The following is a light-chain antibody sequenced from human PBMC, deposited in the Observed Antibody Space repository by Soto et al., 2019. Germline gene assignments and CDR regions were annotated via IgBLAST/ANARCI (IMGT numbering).Light chain of an antibody. CDR2: GAS. J-gene: IGKJ1*01. Sequence: VVTQSPATLSVSPGERANLSCRPSQSVSSNLAWYQQKPGQAPRLLIYGASTRATGIPARFSGSGSGTEFTLTISSLQSEDFAVYYCQQYNNWPQWTFGQGTKVAIK. CDR3: QQYNNWPQWT. V-gene: IGKV3-15*01. CDR1: QSVSSN.